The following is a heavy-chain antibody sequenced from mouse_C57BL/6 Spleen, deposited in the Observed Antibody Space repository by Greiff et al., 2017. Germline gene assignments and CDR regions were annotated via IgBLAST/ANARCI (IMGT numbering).Heavy chain of an antibody. Sequence: QVQLQQPGAELVMPGASVKLSCKASGYTFTSYWMHWVKQRPGQGLEWIGEIDPSDSYTNYNQKFKGKSTLTVDKSSSTAYMQLSSLTSEDSAVYDCAREGAYFDYWGQGTTRTVSS. CDR2: IDPSDSYT. V-gene: IGHV1-69*01. CDR3: AREGAYFDY. CDR1: GYTFTSYW. J-gene: IGHJ2*01.